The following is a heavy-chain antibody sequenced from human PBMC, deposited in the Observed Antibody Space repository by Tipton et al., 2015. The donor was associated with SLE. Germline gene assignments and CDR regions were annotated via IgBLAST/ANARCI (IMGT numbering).Heavy chain of an antibody. D-gene: IGHD2/OR15-2a*01. J-gene: IGHJ4*02. CDR1: GFTFSNYW. V-gene: IGHV3-74*01. CDR3: VRDDASPQGRIDY. Sequence: SLRLSCAASGFTFSNYWMHWVRRAPGKGLVWVARINTDETIINYADSVKGRFTISRDNAKTRLYLQMNSLRVEDTAVYYCVRDDASPQGRIDYWGQGTLVTVPS. CDR2: INTDETII.